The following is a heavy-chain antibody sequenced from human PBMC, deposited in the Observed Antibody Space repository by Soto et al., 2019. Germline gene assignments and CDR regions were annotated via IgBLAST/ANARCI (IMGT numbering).Heavy chain of an antibody. CDR1: GYTFTSYD. CDR2: MNPNSGNT. Sequence: AASVKVSCKASGYTFTSYDINWVRQATGQGLEWMGWMNPNSGNTGYAQKFQGRVTMTRNTSISTAYMELSSLRSEDTAVYYCAYCLMIEYYYDSSGYYGYWGQGTLVTVSS. V-gene: IGHV1-8*01. D-gene: IGHD3-22*01. CDR3: AYCLMIEYYYDSSGYYGY. J-gene: IGHJ4*02.